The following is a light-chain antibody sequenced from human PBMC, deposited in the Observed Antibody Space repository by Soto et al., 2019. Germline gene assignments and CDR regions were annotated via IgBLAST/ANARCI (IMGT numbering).Light chain of an antibody. Sequence: EIVLTQSPGTLSLSPGERATLSCRASQTVSSDYLAWYQHKPGQAPRLLIYDASNRATGIPERFSGSGSGTDFTLAISRLEPEDFAVYHCQQYGSSPRTFGQGTKVEIK. V-gene: IGKV3-20*01. CDR2: DAS. J-gene: IGKJ1*01. CDR3: QQYGSSPRT. CDR1: QTVSSDY.